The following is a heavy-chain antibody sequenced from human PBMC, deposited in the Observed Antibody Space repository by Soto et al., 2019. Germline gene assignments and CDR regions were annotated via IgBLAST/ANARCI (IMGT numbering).Heavy chain of an antibody. CDR3: AREVAAARWFDY. CDR2: INPSGGTT. J-gene: IGHJ4*02. V-gene: IGHV1-46*01. Sequence: ASVKVSCKTSGYIFTSYYIHWVRQAPGQGLEWMGIINPSGGTTTYAQKYQGRVTMTRDTSTSTVYMELSRLRSDDTAVYYCAREVAAARWFDYWGQGTLVTVSS. D-gene: IGHD6-13*01. CDR1: GYIFTSYY.